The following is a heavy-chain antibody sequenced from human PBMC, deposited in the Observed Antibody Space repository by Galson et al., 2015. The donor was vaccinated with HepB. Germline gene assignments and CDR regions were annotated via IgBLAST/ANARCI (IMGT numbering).Heavy chain of an antibody. V-gene: IGHV6-1*01. Sequence: CAISGDSVSSNSAAWNWIRQSPSRGLEWPGRTYYRSKWYNDYAVSVKSRITINPDTSKNQFSLQLNSVTPEDTAVYYCARELSGSGWYRGAFDIWGQGTMVTVSS. J-gene: IGHJ3*02. D-gene: IGHD6-19*01. CDR1: GDSVSSNSAA. CDR3: ARELSGSGWYRGAFDI. CDR2: TYYRSKWYN.